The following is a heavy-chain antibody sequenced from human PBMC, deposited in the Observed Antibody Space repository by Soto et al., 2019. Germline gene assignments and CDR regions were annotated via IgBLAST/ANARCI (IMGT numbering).Heavy chain of an antibody. V-gene: IGHV3-23*01. J-gene: IGHJ4*02. Sequence: EVQLLESGGDLVQPGGSLRLPCAASGLIFSDYAMSWVRQAPGKGLECVACISGSGGNTFYADSVKGRFTISRDNSKNTLSLHMNSLRVDDTAVYFCAKDRFGIVGPVDYWGQGTLVTVSS. D-gene: IGHD1-26*01. CDR3: AKDRFGIVGPVDY. CDR2: ISGSGGNT. CDR1: GLIFSDYA.